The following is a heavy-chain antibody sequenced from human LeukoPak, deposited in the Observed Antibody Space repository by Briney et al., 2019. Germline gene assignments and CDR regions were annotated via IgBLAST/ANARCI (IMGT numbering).Heavy chain of an antibody. Sequence: GGSLRLSCAASGFTFSTYAMSWVRQAPGKGLEWVSVISGSGVDTYYADSVRGRFTISRDNSKNTLFLQMNSLRADDTGIYYCANSSSGGYQPNWFDPWGQGTLVTVSS. J-gene: IGHJ5*02. V-gene: IGHV3-23*01. D-gene: IGHD2-2*01. CDR1: GFTFSTYA. CDR2: ISGSGVDT. CDR3: ANSSSGGYQPNWFDP.